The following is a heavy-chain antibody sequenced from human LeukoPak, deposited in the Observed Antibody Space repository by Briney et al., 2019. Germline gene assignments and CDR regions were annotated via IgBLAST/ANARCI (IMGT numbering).Heavy chain of an antibody. J-gene: IGHJ4*02. V-gene: IGHV4-31*09. Sequence: PSQTLSLTCTVSGGSISRGYYYWSWIRQHPGEGLEWIGYIYYSGSTYYSPSLKSRVTISVDNSKNQFSLKLRPVTAADTAVYYCWYSGYESGFDYWGQGIPLTVSS. D-gene: IGHD5-12*01. CDR1: GGSISRGYYY. CDR3: WYSGYESGFDY. CDR2: IYYSGST.